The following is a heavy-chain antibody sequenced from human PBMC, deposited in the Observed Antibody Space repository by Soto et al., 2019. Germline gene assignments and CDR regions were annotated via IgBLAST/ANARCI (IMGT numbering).Heavy chain of an antibody. CDR3: ARRMNVAGGWFDS. D-gene: IGHD1-1*01. CDR2: VDQSGTT. CDR1: GVSIRSSAYH. Sequence: KPSETLSLTCAVSGVSIRSSAYHWGWVRQPPGKGLEWLGSVDQSGTTYYNPSLNRRVTISLDTSKSHFSLKVTSATAADTAVYYCARRMNVAGGWFDSWGQGTPVTVSS. V-gene: IGHV4-39*02. J-gene: IGHJ5*01.